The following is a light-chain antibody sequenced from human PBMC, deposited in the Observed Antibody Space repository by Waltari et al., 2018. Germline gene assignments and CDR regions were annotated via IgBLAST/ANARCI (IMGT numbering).Light chain of an antibody. CDR3: QQRSNWPPRYT. Sequence: DIVLTQSPATLSWSPGERATLSCRASQSGSSTYFAWYQQKPGQAPRLLIYDASNRATGVPARFSGSGSGTDFTLTISSLEPEDFAVYYCQQRSNWPPRYTFGQGTKLEIK. CDR2: DAS. CDR1: QSGSSTY. J-gene: IGKJ2*01. V-gene: IGKV3-11*01.